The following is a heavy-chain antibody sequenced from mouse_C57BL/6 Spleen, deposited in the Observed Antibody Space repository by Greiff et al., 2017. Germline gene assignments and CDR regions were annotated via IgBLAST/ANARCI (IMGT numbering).Heavy chain of an antibody. V-gene: IGHV1-82*01. J-gene: IGHJ2*01. Sequence: VKLMESGPELVKPGASVKISCKASGYAFSSSWMNWVKQRPGKGLEWIGRIYPGDGDTNYNGKFKGKATLTADKSSSTAYMQLSSLTSEDSAVYFCARSLITTVGFDYWGQGTTLTVSS. CDR2: IYPGDGDT. CDR1: GYAFSSSW. D-gene: IGHD1-1*01. CDR3: ARSLITTVGFDY.